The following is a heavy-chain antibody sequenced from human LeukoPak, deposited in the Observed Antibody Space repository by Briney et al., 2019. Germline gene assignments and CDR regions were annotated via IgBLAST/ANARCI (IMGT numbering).Heavy chain of an antibody. CDR3: ARDHSGWSLDP. D-gene: IGHD6-19*01. CDR1: GFTFSRYW. CDR2: IKQDGSEK. V-gene: IGHV3-7*01. J-gene: IGHJ5*02. Sequence: PGGSLRLSCASSGFTFSRYWLSWVRQAPGKGLERVANIKQDGSEKYYVDSVKDRFTISRDNANNSLYLQMNSLRAEDTAVYYCARDHSGWSLDPWGQGTLVTVSS.